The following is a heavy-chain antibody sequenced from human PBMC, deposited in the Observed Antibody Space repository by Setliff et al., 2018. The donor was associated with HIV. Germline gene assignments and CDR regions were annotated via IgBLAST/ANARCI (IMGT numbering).Heavy chain of an antibody. Sequence: PGGSLRLSCTASGFTISRNYMSWVRQAPGKGLEWVSVIYSGGTTSYADSVKGRFTVSRDNSNNALYLQMNSLKTEDTAVYYCAKGHYDDWYYFDYWGPGTLVTVSS. CDR2: IYSGGTT. CDR1: GFTISRNY. J-gene: IGHJ4*02. D-gene: IGHD4-17*01. CDR3: AKGHYDDWYYFDY. V-gene: IGHV3-66*02.